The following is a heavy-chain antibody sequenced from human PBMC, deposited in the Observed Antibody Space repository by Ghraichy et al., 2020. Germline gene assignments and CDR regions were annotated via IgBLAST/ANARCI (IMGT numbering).Heavy chain of an antibody. CDR2: LYYSGST. J-gene: IGHJ6*02. CDR1: GGSISSYY. Sequence: SETLSLTCTVSGGSISSYYWNWIRQPPGKGLEWIGYLYYSGSTNYNSSLKSRVTISVDPSKNQFSLKLSSVTAADTAVYYCARDVVPSATKYGLDVWGQGTTVTVSS. V-gene: IGHV4-59*01. CDR3: ARDVVPSATKYGLDV. D-gene: IGHD2-2*01.